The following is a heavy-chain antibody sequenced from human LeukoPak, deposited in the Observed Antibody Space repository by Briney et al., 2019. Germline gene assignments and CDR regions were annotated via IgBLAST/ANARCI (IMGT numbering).Heavy chain of an antibody. J-gene: IGHJ6*02. V-gene: IGHV4-59*01. CDR2: IYYSGST. CDR3: ARVDYYDSSGYLDYYYGMDV. Sequence: SETLSLTCTVPGGSISSYYWSWTRQPPGKGLEWIGYIYYSGSTNYNPSLKSRVTISVDTSENQFSLKLSSVTAAGTAVYYCARVDYYDSSGYLDYYYGMDVWGQGTTVTVSS. CDR1: GGSISSYY. D-gene: IGHD3-22*01.